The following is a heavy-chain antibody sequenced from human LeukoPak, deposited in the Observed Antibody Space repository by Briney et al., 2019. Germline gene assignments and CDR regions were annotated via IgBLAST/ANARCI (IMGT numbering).Heavy chain of an antibody. CDR2: ISSSSSYI. J-gene: IGHJ5*02. V-gene: IGHV3-21*01. D-gene: IGHD6-13*01. CDR3: AREAEQQLVRSWFDP. CDR1: GFTFSSYS. Sequence: GGSLRLSCVASGFTFSSYSMNWVRQAPGKGLEWVSSISSSSSYIYYADSVKGRFTISRDNAKNSLYLQMNSLRAEDTAVYYCAREAEQQLVRSWFDPWGQGTLVTVSS.